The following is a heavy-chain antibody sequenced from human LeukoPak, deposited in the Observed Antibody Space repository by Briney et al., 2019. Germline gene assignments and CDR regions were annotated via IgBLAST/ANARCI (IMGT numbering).Heavy chain of an antibody. CDR1: GFTFTDSW. Sequence: PGGSLRLSCVVSGFTFTDSWMTRVRQAPGKGLEWVANIKQDGSEKHYVDSVKGRFTISRDNAKNSLYLQMNSLRAEDTAVYYCAREPGIGYAFDIWGQGTVVAVSS. J-gene: IGHJ3*02. CDR3: AREPGIGYAFDI. CDR2: IKQDGSEK. V-gene: IGHV3-7*01. D-gene: IGHD3-10*01.